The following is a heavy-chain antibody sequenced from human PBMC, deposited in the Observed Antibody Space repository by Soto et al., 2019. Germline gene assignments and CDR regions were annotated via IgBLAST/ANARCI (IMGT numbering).Heavy chain of an antibody. D-gene: IGHD6-19*01. CDR3: ARARGSGWPYSWFDP. Sequence: EVQLVESGGGLVKPGGSLRLSCAASGFTFSSYSMNWVRQAPGKGLEWVSSISSSSSYIYYADSVKGRFTISRDNAKNSLYLQMNSLRAEDTAVYYCARARGSGWPYSWFDPWGQGTLVTVSS. CDR1: GFTFSSYS. J-gene: IGHJ5*02. CDR2: ISSSSSYI. V-gene: IGHV3-21*01.